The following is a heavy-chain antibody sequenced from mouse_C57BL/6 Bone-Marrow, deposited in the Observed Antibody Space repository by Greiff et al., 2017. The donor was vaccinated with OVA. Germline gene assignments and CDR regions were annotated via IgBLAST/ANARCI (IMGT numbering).Heavy chain of an antibody. CDR2: INPNNGGT. CDR3: ARDDYYGSSYRAMDY. D-gene: IGHD1-1*01. Sequence: VQLQQSGPELVKPGASVKISCKASGYTFTDYYMNWVKQSHGKSLEWIGDINPNNGGTSYNQKFKGKATLTVDKSSSTAYMELRSLTSEDSAVYYCARDDYYGSSYRAMDYWGQGTSVTVSS. V-gene: IGHV1-26*01. CDR1: GYTFTDYY. J-gene: IGHJ4*01.